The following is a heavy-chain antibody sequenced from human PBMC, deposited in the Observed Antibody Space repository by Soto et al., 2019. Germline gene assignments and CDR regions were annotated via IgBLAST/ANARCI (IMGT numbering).Heavy chain of an antibody. Sequence: PSETLSLTCSISGGSVSPYYWSWIRQPPGKGLEWIGYIYYTGNTYYSPSLESRLSMSVDTSKNQFSLRLTSVTTADTAVYYCAKYRRSNEDGFTLDFWGQGTLVTSPQ. CDR1: GGSVSPYY. D-gene: IGHD1-1*01. CDR3: AKYRRSNEDGFTLDF. J-gene: IGHJ4*02. CDR2: IYYTGNT. V-gene: IGHV4-59*02.